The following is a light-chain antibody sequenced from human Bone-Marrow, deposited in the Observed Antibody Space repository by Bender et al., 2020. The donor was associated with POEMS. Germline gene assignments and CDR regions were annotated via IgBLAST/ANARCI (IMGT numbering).Light chain of an antibody. CDR3: SSYTSSTLYV. J-gene: IGLJ1*01. Sequence: QSALTQPASVSGSPGQSITISCTGTSSDIGGYDSVYWYQQHPGEAPKLVIFGVTNRPSGVSNRFSGSKSGNTASLTISGLQGEDEADYYCSSYTSSTLYVFGSGTKVTAL. CDR1: SSDIGGYDS. V-gene: IGLV2-14*03. CDR2: GVT.